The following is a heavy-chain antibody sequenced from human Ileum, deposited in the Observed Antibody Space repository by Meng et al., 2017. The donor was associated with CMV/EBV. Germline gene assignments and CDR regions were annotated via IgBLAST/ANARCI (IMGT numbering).Heavy chain of an antibody. Sequence: TFTSYYMHWVRQAPGQGLEWMGIINPSGGSTSYAQKFQGRVTMTRDTSTSTVYMELSSLRSEDTAVYYCARDRDPVRFLEWLGGMDVWGQGTTVTVSS. V-gene: IGHV1-46*01. J-gene: IGHJ6*02. CDR1: TFTSYY. CDR2: INPSGGST. CDR3: ARDRDPVRFLEWLGGMDV. D-gene: IGHD3-3*01.